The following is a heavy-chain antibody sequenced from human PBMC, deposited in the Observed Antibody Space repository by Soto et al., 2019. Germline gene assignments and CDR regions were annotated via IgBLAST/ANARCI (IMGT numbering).Heavy chain of an antibody. J-gene: IGHJ6*03. D-gene: IGHD2-15*01. Sequence: QVQLVQSGAEVKKPGASVKVSCKASGYTFTSYGISWVRQAPGQGLEWMGWISAYNGNTNYAQKLQGRVTMTTDTSTSTAYMELRSLISDDTAVYYCARVYCSGGSCYSSFAGSYYYYYMDVWGKGTTLTVSS. CDR2: ISAYNGNT. CDR1: GYTFTSYG. CDR3: ARVYCSGGSCYSSFAGSYYYYYMDV. V-gene: IGHV1-18*01.